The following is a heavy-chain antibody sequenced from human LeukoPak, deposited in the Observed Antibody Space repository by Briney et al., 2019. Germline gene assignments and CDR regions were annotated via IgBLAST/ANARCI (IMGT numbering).Heavy chain of an antibody. CDR1: GFTFSSYS. Sequence: PGGSLRLSCAASGFTFSSYSMNWVRQAPGKGLEWVSSISSSSSYIYYADSVKGRFTISRDNAKNSLYLQMNSLRAEDTAVYYCARMGVKDEPNVNWGQGTLVTVSS. J-gene: IGHJ4*02. CDR3: ARMGVKDEPNVN. D-gene: IGHD2-8*01. CDR2: ISSSSSYI. V-gene: IGHV3-21*01.